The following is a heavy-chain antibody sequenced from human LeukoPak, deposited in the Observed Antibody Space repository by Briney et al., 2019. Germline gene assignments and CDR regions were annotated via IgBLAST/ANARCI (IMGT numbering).Heavy chain of an antibody. CDR1: GYSISSGYY. Sequence: SETPSLTCTVSGYSISSGYYWSWIRQPPGKGLEWIGYIYYSGSTYYNPSLKSRVTISVDTSKNQFSLKLSSVTAADTAVYYCASYYYDSSGHAFDIWGQGTMVTVSS. CDR3: ASYYYDSSGHAFDI. J-gene: IGHJ3*02. V-gene: IGHV4-30-4*01. D-gene: IGHD3-22*01. CDR2: IYYSGST.